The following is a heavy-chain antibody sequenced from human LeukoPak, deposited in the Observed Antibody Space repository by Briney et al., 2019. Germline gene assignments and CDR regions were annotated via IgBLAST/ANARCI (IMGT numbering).Heavy chain of an antibody. Sequence: ASVKVSCKASGYTFTGYYMHWVRQAPGQGLEWMGWINPNSGGTRSAQKFQGRVTMTRDTSISTAYMELSSLRYDDTAVYYCATNILVRDIINWFDPWGKGTLVTVSS. CDR3: ATNILVRDIINWFDP. CDR1: GYTFTGYY. J-gene: IGHJ5*02. CDR2: INPNSGGT. V-gene: IGHV1-2*02. D-gene: IGHD3-10*01.